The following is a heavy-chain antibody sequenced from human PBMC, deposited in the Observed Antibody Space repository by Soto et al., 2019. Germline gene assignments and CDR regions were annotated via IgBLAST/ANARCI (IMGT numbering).Heavy chain of an antibody. CDR1: GYTFTSYG. CDR2: ISAYNGNT. CDR3: ARLAHIFDFDN. D-gene: IGHD2-21*01. J-gene: IGHJ4*01. V-gene: IGHV1-18*01. Sequence: ASVKVSCKASGYTFTSYGISWVRQAPGQGLEWMGWISAYNGNTNYAQKLQGRVTMTRDTSTSTAYMELRSLRSDDTAMYYCARLAHIFDFDNWGHGTLVIVAS.